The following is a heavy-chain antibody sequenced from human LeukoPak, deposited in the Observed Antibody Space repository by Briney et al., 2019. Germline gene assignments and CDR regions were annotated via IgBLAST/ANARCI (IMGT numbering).Heavy chain of an antibody. CDR1: GFTFSNYW. D-gene: IGHD3-22*01. CDR3: ARDRALYDRSGYYYTEDDY. Sequence: GGSLRLSCAASGFTFSNYWMSWVRQAPGKGLEWVANIKQDGSEKYYVDSVKGRFTISRDNAKNSVYLRMNSLRVEDTAVYYCARDRALYDRSGYYYTEDDYWGQGTLVTVSS. V-gene: IGHV3-7*01. CDR2: IKQDGSEK. J-gene: IGHJ4*02.